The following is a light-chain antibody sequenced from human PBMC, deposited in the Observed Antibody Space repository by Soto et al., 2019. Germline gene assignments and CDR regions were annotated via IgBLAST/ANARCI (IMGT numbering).Light chain of an antibody. J-gene: IGKJ1*01. V-gene: IGKV3-15*01. CDR1: QSVSSN. Sequence: EIVMTQSPATLSVSPGERATLSCRASQSVSSNLAWYQQKPGQAPRLLIYGASTSATGVPARFSGSGSGTEFNLTISGLQSEDFAVYYCQQYNNWPWTFGQGTKVEIK. CDR3: QQYNNWPWT. CDR2: GAS.